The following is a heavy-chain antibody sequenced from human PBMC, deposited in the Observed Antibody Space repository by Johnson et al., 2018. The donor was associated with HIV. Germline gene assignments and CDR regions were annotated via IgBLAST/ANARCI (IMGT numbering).Heavy chain of an antibody. D-gene: IGHD3-10*01. CDR3: AKCGDADAFDI. J-gene: IGHJ3*02. V-gene: IGHV3-33*06. Sequence: QVQLVESGGGVVQPGRSLRLSCAASGYTFSSYGMHWVRQAPGKELEWVAVTWYDGSNKYYADSVKGRITNSRDDSKNTLHLQMNSLRTEDTAVYYCAKCGDADAFDIWGQGTMVTVSS. CDR1: GYTFSSYG. CDR2: TWYDGSNK.